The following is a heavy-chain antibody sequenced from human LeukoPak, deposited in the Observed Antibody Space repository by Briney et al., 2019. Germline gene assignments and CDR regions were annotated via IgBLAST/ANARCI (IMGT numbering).Heavy chain of an antibody. CDR2: ISGSGGST. V-gene: IGHV3-23*01. J-gene: IGHJ6*03. CDR1: GFTFSSYG. CDR3: ARRSQTYYDFWSGSDYYYYMDV. D-gene: IGHD3-3*01. Sequence: GGSLRLSCAASGFTFSSYGMSWVRQAPGKGLEWVSAISGSGGSTYYADSVKGRFTISRDNAKNSLYLQMNSLRAEDTAVYYCARRSQTYYDFWSGSDYYYYMDVWGKGTTVTVSS.